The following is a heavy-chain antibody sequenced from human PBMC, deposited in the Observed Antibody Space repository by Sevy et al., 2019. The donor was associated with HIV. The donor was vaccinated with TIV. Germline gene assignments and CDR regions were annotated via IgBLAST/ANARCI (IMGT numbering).Heavy chain of an antibody. Sequence: SETLSLTCAVSGDSVNSGPYYWGWIRQPPGKGLEGIGGLYYPGTTYYNPSLKSRVTISVDTSKNQFSLELTSVTAADSAVYFCARRGAYGGQVDYWGQGTLVTVSS. CDR1: GDSVNSGPYY. J-gene: IGHJ4*02. V-gene: IGHV4-39*01. CDR3: ARRGAYGGQVDY. CDR2: LYYPGTT. D-gene: IGHD4-17*01.